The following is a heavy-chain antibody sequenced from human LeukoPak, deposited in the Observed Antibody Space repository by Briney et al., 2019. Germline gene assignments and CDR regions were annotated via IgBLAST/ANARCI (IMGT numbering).Heavy chain of an antibody. V-gene: IGHV3-21*01. D-gene: IGHD2-15*01. CDR1: GFTFSSYS. J-gene: IGHJ4*02. CDR3: ARGRCSGGSCLPVPWDY. CDR2: ITSSSSYI. Sequence: PGGSLRLSCAASGFTFSSYSMNWVRQAPGKGLEWVSSITSSSSYIYYADSVKGRFTISRDNAKNSLYLQMNSLRAEDTAVYYCARGRCSGGSCLPVPWDYWGQGTLVTVSS.